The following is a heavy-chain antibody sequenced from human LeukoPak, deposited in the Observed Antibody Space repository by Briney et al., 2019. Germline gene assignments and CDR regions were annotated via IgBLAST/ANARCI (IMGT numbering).Heavy chain of an antibody. CDR1: GGSISSSPYY. Sequence: SETLSLTCTVSGGSISSSPYYWGWIRQPPGKGLEWIGTIYYRGSTYSNPSLNSRVTISLDTSKNQFSLRLRSVTAADTALYYCARHYLPDGIPSTFDPWGQGTLVTVSS. CDR3: ARHYLPDGIPSTFDP. D-gene: IGHD1-14*01. V-gene: IGHV4-39*01. CDR2: IYYRGST. J-gene: IGHJ5*02.